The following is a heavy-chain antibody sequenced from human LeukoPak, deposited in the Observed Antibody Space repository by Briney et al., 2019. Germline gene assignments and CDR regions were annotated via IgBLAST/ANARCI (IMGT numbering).Heavy chain of an antibody. D-gene: IGHD3-9*01. CDR1: GFTFSSYG. V-gene: IGHV3-33*06. CDR2: IWYDGSNK. J-gene: IGHJ4*02. Sequence: QPGRSLRLSCAASGFTFSSYGMHWVRQAPGKGLEWVAVIWYDGSNKYYRDSIKGRFTISRDNSKNTLYLQMNSLRAEDTAVYYCAKGLTRRYLDYWGQGTLVTVSS. CDR3: AKGLTRRYLDY.